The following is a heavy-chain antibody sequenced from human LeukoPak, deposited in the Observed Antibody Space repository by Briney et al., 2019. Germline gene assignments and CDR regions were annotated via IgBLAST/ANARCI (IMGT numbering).Heavy chain of an antibody. J-gene: IGHJ4*02. V-gene: IGHV3-74*01. CDR2: ISPDGSYT. Sequence: PGGSLRLSCAASGFTFCSSWMHWVRQVPGKGLVWVSHISPDGSYTDYADSVKGRFIISRDNAKNTMSLQMNSLRAEDTAVYYCVRDLSFSPDSWGQGTLVSVSS. CDR3: VRDLSFSPDS. CDR1: GFTFCSSW.